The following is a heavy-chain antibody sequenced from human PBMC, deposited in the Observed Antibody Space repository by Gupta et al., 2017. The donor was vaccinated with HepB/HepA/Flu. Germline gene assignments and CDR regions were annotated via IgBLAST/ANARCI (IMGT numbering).Heavy chain of an antibody. CDR3: ARHAGYCSGGSCYSPDAFDI. Sequence: QLQLQESGPGLVKPSETLSLTCTVPGGSISSSSYYWGWIRQPPGKGLEWIGSIYYSGSTYYNPSLKSRVTISVDTSKNQFSLKLSSVTAADTAVYYCARHAGYCSGGSCYSPDAFDIWGQGTMVTVSS. D-gene: IGHD2-15*01. J-gene: IGHJ3*02. V-gene: IGHV4-39*01. CDR2: IYYSGST. CDR1: GGSISSSSYY.